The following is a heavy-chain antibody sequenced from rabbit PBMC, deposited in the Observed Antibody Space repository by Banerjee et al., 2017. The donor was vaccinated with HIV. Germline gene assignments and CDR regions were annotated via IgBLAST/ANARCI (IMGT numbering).Heavy chain of an antibody. CDR2: RYADSSGTNT. CDR1: GFSFSSSHY. J-gene: IGHJ4*01. V-gene: IGHV1S40*01. CDR3: ARRDAGDAGGGWTTIKL. Sequence: QSLEESGGGLVQPEGSLTLTCTASGFSFSSSHYMCWVRQAPGKGLEWIACRYADSSGTNTYYATWAKGRFTLSKTSSTTVTLQMTSLTAADTATYFCARRDAGDAGGGWTTIKLWGPGTLVTVS. D-gene: IGHD8-1*01.